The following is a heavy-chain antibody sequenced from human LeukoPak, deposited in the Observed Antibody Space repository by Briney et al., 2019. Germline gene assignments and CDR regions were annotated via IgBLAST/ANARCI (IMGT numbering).Heavy chain of an antibody. J-gene: IGHJ6*04. CDR2: ISGSGGDS. Sequence: GGSLRLSCAASGFPFSSYAMSWVRQAPGKGLERVAVISGSGGDSYYADSVKGRFTISRDNSKNTVHLRMNSLRVEDTAVYYCAELGITMIGGVWGKGTTVTISS. D-gene: IGHD3-10*02. V-gene: IGHV3-23*01. CDR1: GFPFSSYA. CDR3: AELGITMIGGV.